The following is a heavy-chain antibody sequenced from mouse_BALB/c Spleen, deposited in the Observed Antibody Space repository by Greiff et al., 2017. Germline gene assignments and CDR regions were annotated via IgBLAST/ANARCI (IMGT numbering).Heavy chain of an antibody. Sequence: EVKLVESGGGLVQPGGSLRLSCATSGFTFTDYYMSWVRQPPGKALEWLGFIRNKANGYTTEYSASVKGRFTISRDNSQSILYLQMNTLRAEDSATYYCARELRPYYYAMDYWGQGTSVTVSS. CDR1: GFTFTDYY. CDR3: ARELRPYYYAMDY. V-gene: IGHV7-3*02. J-gene: IGHJ4*01. CDR2: IRNKANGYTT.